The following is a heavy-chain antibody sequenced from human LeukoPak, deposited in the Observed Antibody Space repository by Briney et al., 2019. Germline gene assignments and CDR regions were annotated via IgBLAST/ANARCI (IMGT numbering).Heavy chain of an antibody. Sequence: GGSLSLSCAASGFTFSSYAMSWVRQAPGKGLEGVSAISGSGGSTYYADSVKGRFTISRDNSKNTLYLQMNSLRAEDTAVYYCAKLTTHSSGWFDYWGQGTLVTVSS. CDR1: GFTFSSYA. D-gene: IGHD6-19*01. J-gene: IGHJ4*02. CDR3: AKLTTHSSGWFDY. CDR2: ISGSGGST. V-gene: IGHV3-23*01.